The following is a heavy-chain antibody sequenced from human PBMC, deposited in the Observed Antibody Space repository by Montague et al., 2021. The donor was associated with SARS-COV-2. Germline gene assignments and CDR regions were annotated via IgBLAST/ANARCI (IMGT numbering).Heavy chain of an antibody. CDR1: GFTFRSYW. CDR3: VRPLWFGDSDYYFES. J-gene: IGHJ4*02. D-gene: IGHD3-10*01. V-gene: IGHV3-74*01. Sequence: SLRLSCAASGFTFRSYWMHLFRQVPGRGLVWVSRIRPDGTSTHYSASVKGRFIISRDNAKNTLSLEMTNLRVDDTAIYFCVRPLWFGDSDYYFESWGQGTLVSVSS. CDR2: IRPDGTST.